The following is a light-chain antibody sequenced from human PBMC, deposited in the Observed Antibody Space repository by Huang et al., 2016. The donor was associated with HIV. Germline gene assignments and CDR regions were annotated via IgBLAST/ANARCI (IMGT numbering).Light chain of an antibody. V-gene: IGKV3-15*01. J-gene: IGKJ1*01. CDR1: PSVSSH. Sequence: EIVMTQSTGTVSLSPGESATLPCRPSPSVSSHLAWYQHKPGQAPRLLIYGASTRPTGVPAMFSGSGSGTEFTLTSSSLQSDDCVVYYCQQYQDWPRTFGQGTKVEIK. CDR3: QQYQDWPRT. CDR2: GAS.